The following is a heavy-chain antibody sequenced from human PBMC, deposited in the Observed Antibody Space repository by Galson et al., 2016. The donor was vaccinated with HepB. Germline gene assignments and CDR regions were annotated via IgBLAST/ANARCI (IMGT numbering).Heavy chain of an antibody. D-gene: IGHD6-13*01. CDR1: GFTFSSYN. V-gene: IGHV3-48*04. CDR3: AKDGGWAAAGRYYFDY. Sequence: SLRLSCAASGFTFSSYNMNWVRQAPGKGLEWVSYFSSSTGNILYPDSVKGRFTVSRDNAKNSLYLLMNSLRAEDTAVYYCAKDGGWAAAGRYYFDYWGQGTLVTVSS. J-gene: IGHJ4*02. CDR2: FSSSTGNI.